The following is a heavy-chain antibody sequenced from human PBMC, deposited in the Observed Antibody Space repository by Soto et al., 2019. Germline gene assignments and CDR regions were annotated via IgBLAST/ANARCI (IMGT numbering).Heavy chain of an antibody. D-gene: IGHD3-22*01. CDR3: ARHTTEEYYYDSSGYYTNWFDP. V-gene: IGHV4-39*01. J-gene: IGHJ5*02. Sequence: QLQLQESGPGLVKPSETLSLTCTVSGGSISSSSYYWGWIRQPPGKGLEWIGSIYYSGSTYYNPSLKSRVTISVDTSKNQFSLKLSSVTAADTAVYYCARHTTEEYYYDSSGYYTNWFDPWGQGTLVTVSS. CDR2: IYYSGST. CDR1: GGSISSSSYY.